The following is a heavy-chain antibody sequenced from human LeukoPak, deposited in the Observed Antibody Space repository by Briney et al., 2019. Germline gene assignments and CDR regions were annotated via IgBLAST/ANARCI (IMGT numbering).Heavy chain of an antibody. CDR2: ITESGGGT. J-gene: IGHJ4*02. CDR3: AKRGSGTYFDS. D-gene: IGHD1-26*01. Sequence: GGSLSPSCVAPGLTLSSFPMSWVRQAPGKGLEWVSGITESGGGTYYADSVKGRFTISRDNSKNTLYLQMNSLRAEDTAAYYCAKRGSGTYFDSWGQGTLVTVSS. V-gene: IGHV3-23*01. CDR1: GLTLSSFP.